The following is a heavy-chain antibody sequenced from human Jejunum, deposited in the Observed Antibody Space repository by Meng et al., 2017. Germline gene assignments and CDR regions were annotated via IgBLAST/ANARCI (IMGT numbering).Heavy chain of an antibody. V-gene: IGHV3-33*01. CDR3: LRGRDY. D-gene: IGHD3-10*01. Sequence: QVQVVGSGGGVVQPGKSLGLSCAASGFNFTNYGMHWVRQAPGEGLEWVAVIWHDGSKVFYADSVRGRFTISRDNSHNTVDLQMNSVRVDDTAVYFCLRGRDYWGQGTLVTVSS. CDR2: IWHDGSKV. J-gene: IGHJ4*02. CDR1: GFNFTNYG.